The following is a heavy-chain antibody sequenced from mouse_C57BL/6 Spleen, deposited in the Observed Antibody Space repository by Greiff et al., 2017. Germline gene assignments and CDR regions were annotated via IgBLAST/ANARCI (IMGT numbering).Heavy chain of an antibody. CDR3: ARDDGYPTFFAY. CDR1: GFTFSSYA. CDR2: ISDGGSYT. J-gene: IGHJ3*01. V-gene: IGHV5-4*01. D-gene: IGHD2-3*01. Sequence: EVKLMESGGGLVKPGGSLKLSCAASGFTFSSYAMSWVRQTPEKRLEWVATISDGGSYTYYPDNVKGRFTISRDNAKNNLYLQMSHLKSEDTAMYYCARDDGYPTFFAYWGQGTLVTVSA.